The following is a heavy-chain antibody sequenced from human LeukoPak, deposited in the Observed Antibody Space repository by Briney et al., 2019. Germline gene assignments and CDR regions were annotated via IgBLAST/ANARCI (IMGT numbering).Heavy chain of an antibody. CDR3: ARDPRYSYGYYYYYYMDV. V-gene: IGHV1-18*01. CDR2: ISAYNGNT. Sequence: ASVKVSCKASGYTFTSYGISWVRQAPGQGLEWMGWISAYNGNTNYAQKLQGRVTMTTDTSTSTAYMELRSLRSDDTAVYYCARDPRYSYGYYYYYYMDVWGKGTTVTVSS. J-gene: IGHJ6*03. CDR1: GYTFTSYG. D-gene: IGHD5-18*01.